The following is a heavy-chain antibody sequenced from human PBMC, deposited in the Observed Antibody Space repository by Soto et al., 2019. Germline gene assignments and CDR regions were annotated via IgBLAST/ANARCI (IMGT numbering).Heavy chain of an antibody. CDR3: ARLGSSSWYGSGYYYYYGMDV. CDR1: GGSISSYY. Sequence: SETLFLTCTVSGGSISSYYWSWIRQPPGKGLEWIGYIYYSGSTNYNPSLKSRVTISVDTSKNQFSLKLSSVTAADTAVYYCARLGSSSWYGSGYYYYYGMDVWGQGTTVTVSS. D-gene: IGHD6-13*01. V-gene: IGHV4-59*08. CDR2: IYYSGST. J-gene: IGHJ6*02.